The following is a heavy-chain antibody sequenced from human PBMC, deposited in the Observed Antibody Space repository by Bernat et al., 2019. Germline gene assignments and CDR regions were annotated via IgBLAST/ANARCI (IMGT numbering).Heavy chain of an antibody. CDR3: EQRRSSTWSLSDAFDV. D-gene: IGHD6-13*01. Sequence: QVTLKESGPTLVKPTQTLTLTCSFSGFSLTTRGVGVGWIRQPPGKALEWLALIYWDNDKRYSPSLESRLTITKDTSKNQVVLTMTNMDPVDTATYYCEQRRSSTWSLSDAFDVWGQGTMVTVSS. J-gene: IGHJ3*01. V-gene: IGHV2-5*02. CDR1: GFSLTTRGVG. CDR2: IYWDNDK.